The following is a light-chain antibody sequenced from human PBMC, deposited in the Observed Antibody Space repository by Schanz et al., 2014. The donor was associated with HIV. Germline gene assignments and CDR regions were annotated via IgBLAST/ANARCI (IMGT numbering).Light chain of an antibody. CDR3: SSKATGGRAPFV. CDR2: DVS. V-gene: IGLV2-14*03. CDR1: SSDVATYNY. Sequence: QSALTQPASVSGSPGQSITFSCTGTSSDVATYNYVSWYQQHPGKAPKLMIYDVSNRPSGVSSRFSGSKSANSASLTISGLQAEDEADYYCSSKATGGRAPFVFGGGTKLTVL. J-gene: IGLJ1*01.